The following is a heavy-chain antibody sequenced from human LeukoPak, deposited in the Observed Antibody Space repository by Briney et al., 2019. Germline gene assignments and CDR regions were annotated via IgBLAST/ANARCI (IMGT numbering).Heavy chain of an antibody. D-gene: IGHD6-13*01. J-gene: IGHJ4*02. CDR3: ARVNSLRYSSRWFIDY. V-gene: IGHV3-53*01. CDR1: GFIVSSNY. CDR2: IYSGGST. Sequence: GGSLRLSCAASGFIVSSNYMSWVRQAPGKGLEWVSVIYSGGSTFYADSVKGHFTISRDNSKNTLYLQMNSLRAEDTAVYYCARVNSLRYSSRWFIDYWGQGTLVTVSS.